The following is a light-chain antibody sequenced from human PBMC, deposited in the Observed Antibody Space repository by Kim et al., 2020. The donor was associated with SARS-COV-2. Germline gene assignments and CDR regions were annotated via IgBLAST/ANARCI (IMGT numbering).Light chain of an antibody. V-gene: IGKV3-11*01. CDR1: QSVGIY. Sequence: PRDRATLSSRASQSVGIYFAWYQQKPGPPPRLLIYDASVRATGFPARFRGSGYGTDFTLTIDSLEPEDFVVYYCHHRSYWPRGAFGQGTRLEIK. CDR2: DAS. CDR3: HHRSYWPRGA. J-gene: IGKJ5*01.